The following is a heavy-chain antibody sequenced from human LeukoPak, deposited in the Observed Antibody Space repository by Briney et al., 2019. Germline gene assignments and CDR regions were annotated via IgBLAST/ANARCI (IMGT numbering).Heavy chain of an antibody. CDR2: INHSGST. CDR3: ARASSSWLYYYMDV. Sequence: SETLSLTCAVYGGSFSGYYWSWIRQPTGKGLEWIGEINHSGSTNYNPSLKSRVTISVDTSKNQFSLKLSSVTAADTAVYYCARASSSWLYYYMDVWGKGTTVTVSS. CDR1: GGSFSGYY. D-gene: IGHD6-13*01. J-gene: IGHJ6*03. V-gene: IGHV4-34*01.